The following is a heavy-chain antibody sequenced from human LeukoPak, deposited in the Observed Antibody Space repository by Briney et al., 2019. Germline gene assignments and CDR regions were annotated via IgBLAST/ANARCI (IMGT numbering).Heavy chain of an antibody. Sequence: SETLSLTCAVYGGSFSGYYWSWIRQPPGKGLEWIGEINHSGSTNYNPSLKSRVTISVDTSKNQFSLKLSSVTAADTAVYYCARVWWELLLGAFDIWGQGTMVTVSS. CDR1: GGSFSGYY. CDR3: ARVWWELLLGAFDI. V-gene: IGHV4-34*01. D-gene: IGHD1-26*01. CDR2: INHSGST. J-gene: IGHJ3*02.